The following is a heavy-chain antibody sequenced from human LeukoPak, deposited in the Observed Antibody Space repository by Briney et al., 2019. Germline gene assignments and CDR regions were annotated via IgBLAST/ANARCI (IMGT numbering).Heavy chain of an antibody. V-gene: IGHV3-23*01. Sequence: GGPLRLSCAASGFTFSSFSMLWVRQAPGKGLEWVSAISGSGSSTYYADSVKGRFTISRDNSKNTLYLQMNSLTAEQTTAYYITIPESGWYRFD. CDR2: ISGSGSST. D-gene: IGHD6-19*01. CDR1: GFTFSSFS. J-gene: IGHJ4*01. CDR3: TIPESGWYRFD.